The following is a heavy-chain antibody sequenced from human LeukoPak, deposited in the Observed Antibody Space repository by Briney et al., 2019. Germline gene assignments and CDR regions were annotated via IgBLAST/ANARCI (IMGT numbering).Heavy chain of an antibody. CDR3: AKEGDYYDSSGYSDLDY. CDR1: GFTFSSCD. Sequence: GRSLRLSCAASGFTFSSCDMHWVRQAPGKGLEWVAIISYDGSNKYYADSVKGRFTISRDNSKNTLYLQMNSLRAEDTAVYYCAKEGDYYDSSGYSDLDYWGQGTLVTVSS. CDR2: ISYDGSNK. J-gene: IGHJ4*02. V-gene: IGHV3-30*18. D-gene: IGHD3-22*01.